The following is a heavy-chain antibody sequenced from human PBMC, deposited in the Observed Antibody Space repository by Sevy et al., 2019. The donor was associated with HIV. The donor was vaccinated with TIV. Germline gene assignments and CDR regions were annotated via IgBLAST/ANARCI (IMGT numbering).Heavy chain of an antibody. J-gene: IGHJ4*02. V-gene: IGHV1-8*01. D-gene: IGHD1-26*01. Sequence: ASVKVYCETSGYTFSSYDINWVRQAPGQGLEWMGWMNPNNGNTAYAPKFQGRITMTSNTSISTAYIGLSSLRSEDTAVYYCARSLRRIKPVLEGGSYDSWGQGTLLTVSS. CDR2: MNPNNGNT. CDR3: ARSLRRIKPVLEGGSYDS. CDR1: GYTFSSYD.